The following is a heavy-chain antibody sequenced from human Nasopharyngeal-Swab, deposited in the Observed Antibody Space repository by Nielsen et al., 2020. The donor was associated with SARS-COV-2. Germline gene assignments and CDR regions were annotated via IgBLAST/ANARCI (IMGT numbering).Heavy chain of an antibody. Sequence: GGSLRLSCSASGFAFPDYAMNWVRQAPGKGLEWISYISASGSFKYYADSVKGRFTISRDNARKSLYLQMDSLRGEDTGVYYCAGRGISVSGDYYYYMDVWGKGTPVTVSS. CDR3: AGRGISVSGDYYYYMDV. CDR1: GFAFPDYA. D-gene: IGHD3-3*02. J-gene: IGHJ6*03. CDR2: ISASGSFK. V-gene: IGHV3-48*03.